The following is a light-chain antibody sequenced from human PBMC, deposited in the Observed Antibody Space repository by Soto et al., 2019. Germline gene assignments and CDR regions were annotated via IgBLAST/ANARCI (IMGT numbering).Light chain of an antibody. J-gene: IGLJ2*01. CDR2: DVS. CDR3: SSYTSSSVV. V-gene: IGLV2-14*03. CDR1: TSDVGGYNY. Sequence: QSALTQPASVSGSPGQSITISCTGTTSDVGGYNYVSWYQQHPGKAPKLMIYDVSNRPSGVSNRFSGSKSGNTASLTFSGLQAEDEADYYCSSYTSSSVVFGGGTQLTVL.